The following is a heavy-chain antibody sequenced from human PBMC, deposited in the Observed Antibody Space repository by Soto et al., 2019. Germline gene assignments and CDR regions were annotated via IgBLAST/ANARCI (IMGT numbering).Heavy chain of an antibody. CDR2: ISYDGSNK. CDR3: ARGNPPNCGGGDCYDS. Sequence: GGSLRLSCAASGFTFSSYGMHWVRQAPGKGLEWVAVISYDGSNKYYADSVKGRFTISRDNSKNTLYLQMNSLRAEDTAVYYCARGNPPNCGGGDCYDSCGQGTLVTVSS. V-gene: IGHV3-30*03. D-gene: IGHD2-21*01. J-gene: IGHJ5*01. CDR1: GFTFSSYG.